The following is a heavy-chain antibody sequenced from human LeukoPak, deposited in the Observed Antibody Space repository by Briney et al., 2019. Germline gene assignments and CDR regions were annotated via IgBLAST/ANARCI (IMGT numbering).Heavy chain of an antibody. J-gene: IGHJ2*01. CDR3: AKDVGAVAGTKGYFDL. D-gene: IGHD6-19*01. CDR1: GYTFSSYA. Sequence: GGSLRLSCAASGYTFSSYAMHWVRQAPGKGLEWVAVISYDGSNKYYADSVKGRFTISRDNSKNTLYLQMNSLRAEDTAVYYCAKDVGAVAGTKGYFDLWGRGTLVTVSS. CDR2: ISYDGSNK. V-gene: IGHV3-30*04.